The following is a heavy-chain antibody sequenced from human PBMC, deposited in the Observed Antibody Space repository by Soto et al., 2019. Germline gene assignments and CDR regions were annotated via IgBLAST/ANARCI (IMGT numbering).Heavy chain of an antibody. CDR2: ISSTSNTI. CDR3: ARGGWFVDY. V-gene: IGHV3-48*01. J-gene: IGHJ4*02. CDR1: GFTFSDYS. D-gene: IGHD3-10*01. Sequence: EVQLVESGGALVQPGGSLRLSCAASGFTFSDYSMNWVRQVPGKGLEWVSYISSTSNTIYYADSVKGRFTISRDNAKNSLYLQMNSLRAEDTAVYYCARGGWFVDYWGQGTLVTVSS.